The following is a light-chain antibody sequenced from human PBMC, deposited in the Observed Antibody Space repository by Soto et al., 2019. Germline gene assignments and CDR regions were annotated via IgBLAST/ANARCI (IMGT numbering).Light chain of an antibody. Sequence: DIQMTQSPSTLSASVGDRVTITCRASQSISSWLAWYQQKPGKAPKLLIYKASSLKSGVPSTFSGSGSGTEFTLTISSLQPDDFASYYCQPDNSFPTFGHGTKVEIK. CDR1: QSISSW. J-gene: IGKJ1*01. V-gene: IGKV1-5*03. CDR3: QPDNSFPT. CDR2: KAS.